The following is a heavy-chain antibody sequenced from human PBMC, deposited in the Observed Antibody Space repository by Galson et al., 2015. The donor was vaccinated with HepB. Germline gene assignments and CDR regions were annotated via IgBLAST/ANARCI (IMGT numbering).Heavy chain of an antibody. CDR2: ISYDGSNK. CDR3: AREVDWNSFDY. CDR1: GFTFSNYV. J-gene: IGHJ4*02. Sequence: SLRLSCAASGFTFSNYVMHWVRQAPGKGLEWVAFISYDGSNKNYADSVKGRFTISRDNSKSTLHLEMSSLKTEDMAVYYCAREVDWNSFDYWGQGTLATVSS. D-gene: IGHD1-7*01. V-gene: IGHV3-30-3*01.